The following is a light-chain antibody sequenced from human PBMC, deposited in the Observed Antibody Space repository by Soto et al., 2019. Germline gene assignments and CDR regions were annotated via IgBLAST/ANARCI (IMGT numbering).Light chain of an antibody. Sequence: QSVLTQPPSASGTPGQRVTISCSGSSSNIGSNYVYWYQQLPGTAPKLLIYRNNQRPSGVPDRFSRSKSGTSASLAISGLRSEDEADYYCAAWDDSLRGVFGTGTKLTVL. CDR2: RNN. J-gene: IGLJ1*01. CDR3: AAWDDSLRGV. CDR1: SSNIGSNY. V-gene: IGLV1-47*01.